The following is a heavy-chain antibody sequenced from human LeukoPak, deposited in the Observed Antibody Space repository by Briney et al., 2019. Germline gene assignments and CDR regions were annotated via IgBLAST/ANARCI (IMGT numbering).Heavy chain of an antibody. J-gene: IGHJ4*02. V-gene: IGHV3-30*03. CDR2: ISYDGSNK. Sequence: GGSLRLSCAASGFTFSSYGMHWVRQAPGKGLEWVAVISYDGSNKYYADSVKGRFTISRDNSKNTLYLQMNSLRAEDTAVYYCTTDVRGGNYWGQGTLVTVSS. CDR1: GFTFSSYG. D-gene: IGHD3-10*02. CDR3: TTDVRGGNY.